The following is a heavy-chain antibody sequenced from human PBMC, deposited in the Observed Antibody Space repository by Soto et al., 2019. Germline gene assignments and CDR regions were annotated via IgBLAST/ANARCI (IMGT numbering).Heavy chain of an antibody. D-gene: IGHD3-3*01. CDR2: IYYSGST. V-gene: IGHV4-39*01. CDR1: GGSITRGSYF. Sequence: LQLQESGPGLVKPSETLSLTCTVSGGSITRGSYFWGWIRQPPGKGLEWIGSIYYSGSTYYNPSLKSRVTISVDTSKDHFSLKLSSVTAADSAVYYCAILFTIMEYFHYWGQGSLVAVSS. CDR3: AILFTIMEYFHY. J-gene: IGHJ4*02.